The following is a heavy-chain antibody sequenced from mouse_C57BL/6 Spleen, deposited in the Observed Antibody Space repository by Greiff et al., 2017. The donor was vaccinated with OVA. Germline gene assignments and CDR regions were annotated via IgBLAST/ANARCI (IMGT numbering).Heavy chain of an antibody. CDR1: GFTFSDFY. V-gene: IGHV7-1*01. D-gene: IGHD4-1*02. CDR2: SRNKANDYTT. CDR3: ARDASTGTRAMDY. Sequence: EVMLVESGGGLVQSGRSLRLSCATSGFTFSDFYMEWVRQAPGKGLEWIAASRNKANDYTTEYSASVKGRFIVSRDTSQSILYLQMNALRAEDTAIYYCARDASTGTRAMDYWGQGTSVTVSS. J-gene: IGHJ4*01.